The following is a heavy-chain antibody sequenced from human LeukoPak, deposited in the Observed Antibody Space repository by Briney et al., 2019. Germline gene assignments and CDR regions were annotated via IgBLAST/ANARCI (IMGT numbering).Heavy chain of an antibody. V-gene: IGHV3-21*01. CDR3: AMRYSSSGQVWHYYGMDV. J-gene: IGHJ6*02. D-gene: IGHD6-13*01. Sequence: DSMRGRVTISRDNAKNSLYLQVNSLRAEDTAVYYCAMRYSSSGQVWHYYGMDVWGQGTTVTVSS.